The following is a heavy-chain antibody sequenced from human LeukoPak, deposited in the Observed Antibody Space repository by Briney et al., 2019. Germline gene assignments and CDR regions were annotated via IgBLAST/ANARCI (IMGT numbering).Heavy chain of an antibody. J-gene: IGHJ4*02. Sequence: SETLSLTCAVYGGSFSGYYWSWIRQPPGKGLEWIGEINHTGSTNYNPSLKSRVTISVDTSKNQFSLKLSSVTAADTAVYYCARGGAYYYGSGSYFYWGQGTLVTVSS. V-gene: IGHV4-34*01. D-gene: IGHD3-10*01. CDR3: ARGGAYYYGSGSYFY. CDR2: INHTGST. CDR1: GGSFSGYY.